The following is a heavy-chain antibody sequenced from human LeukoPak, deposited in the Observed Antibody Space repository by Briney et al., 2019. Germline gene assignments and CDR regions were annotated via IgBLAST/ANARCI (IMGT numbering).Heavy chain of an antibody. Sequence: KPSETLSLTCAVYGGSFSGYYWSWIRQPPGKGLEWIGSIYHSGSTYYNPSLKSRVTISVDTSKNQFSLKLSSVTAADTAVYYCARTGRIAAAVIDYWGQGTLVTVSS. CDR2: IYHSGST. J-gene: IGHJ4*02. CDR1: GGSFSGYY. CDR3: ARTGRIAAAVIDY. D-gene: IGHD6-13*01. V-gene: IGHV4-34*01.